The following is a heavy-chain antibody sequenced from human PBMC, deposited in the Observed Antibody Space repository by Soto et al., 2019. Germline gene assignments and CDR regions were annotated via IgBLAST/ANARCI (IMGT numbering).Heavy chain of an antibody. J-gene: IGHJ2*01. V-gene: IGHV1-18*01. D-gene: IGHD2-15*01. CDR3: ARDDCNGGSCDGGHYLDL. CDR1: DYIFLAYG. Sequence: QVQLVQSGPEVKRAGASVKVSCTAPTDYIFLAYGFDWVRQAPGQGLEWMGWISPKFGRTNYARTLQDRFTMTTDVSTNSVSMELRDLRSDDTAVYYCARDDCNGGSCDGGHYLDLWGRGTPISVSS. CDR2: ISPKFGRT.